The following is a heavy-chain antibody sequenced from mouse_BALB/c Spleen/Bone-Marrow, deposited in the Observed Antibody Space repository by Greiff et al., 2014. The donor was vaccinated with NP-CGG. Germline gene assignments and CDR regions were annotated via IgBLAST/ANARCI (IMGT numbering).Heavy chain of an antibody. D-gene: IGHD1-1*01. CDR1: GFAFSSYD. CDR3: AREVLRDYFDY. Sequence: EVKLVESGGGLVKPGGSLKLSCAASGFAFSSYDMSWVRQTPEKRLEWVAYISSGGGSTYYPDTVKGRFTISRDNAKNTLYLQMSRLKFEDTAMYYCAREVLRDYFDYWGQSTTLPVSS. CDR2: ISSGGGST. V-gene: IGHV5-12-1*01. J-gene: IGHJ2*01.